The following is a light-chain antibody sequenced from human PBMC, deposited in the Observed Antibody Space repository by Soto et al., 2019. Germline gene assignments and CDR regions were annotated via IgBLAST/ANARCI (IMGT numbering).Light chain of an antibody. CDR1: QSVSSN. CDR2: GAS. Sequence: EIVMTQSPATLSVSPGERATLSCRASQSVSSNLAWYQQKPGQAPRLLIYGASTRATGIPARFSGSGSGTEFTLTISSLQSEDFAVYYCQQYHNWPWTFGQGTKVDIK. J-gene: IGKJ1*01. V-gene: IGKV3-15*01. CDR3: QQYHNWPWT.